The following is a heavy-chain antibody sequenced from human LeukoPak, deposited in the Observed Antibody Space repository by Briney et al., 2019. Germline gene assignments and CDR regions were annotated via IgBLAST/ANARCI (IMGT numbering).Heavy chain of an antibody. Sequence: PSETLSLTCTVSGGSISSHYWSWIRQPPGKGLKWIGYIYYSGSTNYNPSLKSRVTISVDTSKNQFSLKLSSVTAADTAVYYCARGDTGTTGSWFDPWGQGTLVTVSS. V-gene: IGHV4-59*11. J-gene: IGHJ5*02. CDR1: GGSISSHY. D-gene: IGHD1-1*01. CDR3: ARGDTGTTGSWFDP. CDR2: IYYSGST.